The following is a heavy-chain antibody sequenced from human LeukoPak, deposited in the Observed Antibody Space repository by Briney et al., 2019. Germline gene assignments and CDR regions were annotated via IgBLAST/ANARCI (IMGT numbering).Heavy chain of an antibody. Sequence: SETLSLSCGVYGGSFSGYYWTWIRQPPGKGLEWIGEINHRGSTNYNPSLKSRVTISVDTSKNEFSLNLDSVTAADTAVYYCARTTYYEFWSGSPGAFDIWGQGSRVTVSS. J-gene: IGHJ3*02. D-gene: IGHD3-3*01. CDR3: ARTTYYEFWSGSPGAFDI. V-gene: IGHV4-34*01. CDR1: GGSFSGYY. CDR2: INHRGST.